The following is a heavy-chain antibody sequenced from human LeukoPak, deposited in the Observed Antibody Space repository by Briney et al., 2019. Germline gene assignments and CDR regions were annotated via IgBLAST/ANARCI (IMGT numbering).Heavy chain of an antibody. J-gene: IGHJ4*02. D-gene: IGHD1-26*01. CDR3: AKGGGGSHVTPNYFDY. V-gene: IGHV3-9*01. Sequence: TGGSLRLSYAASGFTFDDYAMHWVRQAPGKGLEWVSGISWNSGSIGYVDSVKGRFTISRDNAKNSLYLQMNSLRAGDTALYYCAKGGGGSHVTPNYFDYWGQGTLVTVSS. CDR1: GFTFDDYA. CDR2: ISWNSGSI.